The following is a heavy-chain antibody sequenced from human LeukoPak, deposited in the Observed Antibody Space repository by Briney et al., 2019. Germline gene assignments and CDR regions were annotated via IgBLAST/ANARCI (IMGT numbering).Heavy chain of an antibody. V-gene: IGHV3-23*01. D-gene: IGHD1-26*01. J-gene: IGHJ4*02. CDR1: RFTYSSSA. Sequence: PGGPLTLSCAASRFTYSSSAVSGPPQAPGKGREWVSGITYSGGSTYYADSVKGRFTISRDNSKNTLYLQMNSLRAEDTAAYYCAKGGSGNFPFDYWGQGTLVTASS. CDR2: ITYSGGST. CDR3: AKGGSGNFPFDY.